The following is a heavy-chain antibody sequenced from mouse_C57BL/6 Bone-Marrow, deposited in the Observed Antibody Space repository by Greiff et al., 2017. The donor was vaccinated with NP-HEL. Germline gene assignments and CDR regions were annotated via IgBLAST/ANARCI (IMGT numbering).Heavy chain of an antibody. CDR1: GFTFSSYG. V-gene: IGHV5-6*01. CDR3: ARQEEYYAMDY. CDR2: ISSGGSYT. Sequence: EVKVVESGGDLVKPGGSLKLSCAASGFTFSSYGMSWVRQTPDKRLEWVATISSGGSYTYYPYSVNVRFPISIDNAKNTLYLQMSSLKYENTTMYYCARQEEYYAMDYWGQGTSVTVSS. J-gene: IGHJ4*01.